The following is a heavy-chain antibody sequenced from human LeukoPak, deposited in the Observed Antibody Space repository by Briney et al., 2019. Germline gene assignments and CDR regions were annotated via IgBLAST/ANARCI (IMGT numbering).Heavy chain of an antibody. CDR3: ARHSRSPMTTVTNFDY. CDR1: GGSIGSYY. J-gene: IGHJ4*02. Sequence: SETLSLTCTVSGGSIGSYYWSWIRQPAGKGLEWIGRIHSSTSKNYNPSIKSRVTMSLDTSRNQFSLKVDSVTAADTAVYYCARHSRSPMTTVTNFDYWGQGTLVTVSS. CDR2: IHSSTSK. V-gene: IGHV4-4*07. D-gene: IGHD4-17*01.